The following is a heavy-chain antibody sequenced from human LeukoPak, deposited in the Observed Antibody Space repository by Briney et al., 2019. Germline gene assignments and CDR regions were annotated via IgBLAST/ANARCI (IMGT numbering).Heavy chain of an antibody. CDR2: VIPIFGTA. CDR3: ARDQRGYDYGHAFDI. Sequence: SVKVSCKASGGTFSSYAISWVRQAPGQGLEWMGGVIPIFGTANYAQKFQGRVTITADVSTSTAYMELSSLRSEDTAVYYCARDQRGYDYGHAFDIWGQGTMVTVSS. D-gene: IGHD5-12*01. CDR1: GGTFSSYA. J-gene: IGHJ3*02. V-gene: IGHV1-69*13.